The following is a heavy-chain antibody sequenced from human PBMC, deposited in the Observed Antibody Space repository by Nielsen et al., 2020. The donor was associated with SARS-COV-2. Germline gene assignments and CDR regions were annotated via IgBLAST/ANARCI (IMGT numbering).Heavy chain of an antibody. J-gene: IGHJ6*02. CDR2: IYYSGST. CDR3: ARDRKGTPRERGIAAAGHYYYYGMDV. Sequence: SETLSLTCTVSGGSISSGGYYWSWIRQHPGKGLEWIGYIYYSGSTYYNPSLKSRVTISVDTSKNQFSLKLSSVTAADTAVYYCARDRKGTPRERGIAAAGHYYYYGMDVWGQGTTVTVSS. CDR1: GGSISSGGYY. D-gene: IGHD6-13*01. V-gene: IGHV4-31*03.